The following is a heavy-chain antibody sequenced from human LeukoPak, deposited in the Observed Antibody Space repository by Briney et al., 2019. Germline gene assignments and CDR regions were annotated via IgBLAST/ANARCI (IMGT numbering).Heavy chain of an antibody. V-gene: IGHV3-23*01. D-gene: IGHD6-19*01. Sequence: PAGTLCLSCAASGFTFSSYAMSWVRPAPGKGLEWVFAVSGSGGSTYYADPVRGRFTMSKDTSKDTLYLQMNSLKAKDTAVYYCAKSYSSGCADYWGQGTLVTVSS. CDR3: AKSYSSGCADY. J-gene: IGHJ4*02. CDR2: VSGSGGST. CDR1: GFTFSSYA.